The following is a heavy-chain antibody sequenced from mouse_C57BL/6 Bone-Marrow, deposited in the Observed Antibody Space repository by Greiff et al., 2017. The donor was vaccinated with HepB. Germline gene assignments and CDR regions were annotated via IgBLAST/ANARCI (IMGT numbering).Heavy chain of an antibody. Sequence: VQLKESGPGLVKPSQSLSLTCSVTGYSITSGYYWNWIRQFPGNKLEWMGYISYDGSNNYNPSLKNRISITRDTSKNQFFLKLNSVTTEDTATYYCARAYGSSYGYYAMDYWGQGTSVTVSS. D-gene: IGHD1-1*01. CDR3: ARAYGSSYGYYAMDY. CDR1: GYSITSGYY. J-gene: IGHJ4*01. V-gene: IGHV3-6*01. CDR2: ISYDGSN.